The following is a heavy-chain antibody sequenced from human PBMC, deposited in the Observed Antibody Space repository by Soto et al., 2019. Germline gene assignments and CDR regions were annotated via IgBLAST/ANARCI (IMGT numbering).Heavy chain of an antibody. D-gene: IGHD2-2*01. V-gene: IGHV3-30-3*01. CDR1: GFTFSSYA. Sequence: GGSLRLSCAASGFTFSSYAMHWVRQAPGKGLEWVAVISYDGSNKYYADSVKGRFTISRDNSKNTLYLQMNSLRAEDTAVYYCARDKSEGLSPLGYFDYWGQGTLVTVSS. CDR2: ISYDGSNK. CDR3: ARDKSEGLSPLGYFDY. J-gene: IGHJ4*02.